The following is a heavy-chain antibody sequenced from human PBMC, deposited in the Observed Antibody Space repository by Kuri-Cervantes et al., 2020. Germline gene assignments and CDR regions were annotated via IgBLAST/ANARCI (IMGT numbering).Heavy chain of an antibody. D-gene: IGHD4-17*01. CDR3: ATDSKSTTVTRDAFDI. Sequence: GGSLRLSCAASGFTVSSNYMSWVRQAPGKGLEWVSVIYSGGSTYYADSVEGRFTISRDNSKNTLYLQMNSLRAEDTAVYYCATDSKSTTVTRDAFDIWGQGTMVTVSS. J-gene: IGHJ3*02. CDR1: GFTVSSNY. CDR2: IYSGGST. V-gene: IGHV3-66*01.